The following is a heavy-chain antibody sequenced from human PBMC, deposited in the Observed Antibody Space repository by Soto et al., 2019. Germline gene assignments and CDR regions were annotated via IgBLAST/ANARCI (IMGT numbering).Heavy chain of an antibody. CDR2: IFPIFGTA. V-gene: IGHV1-69*13. CDR1: GGTFSSYA. D-gene: IGHD3-22*01. J-gene: IGHJ6*02. Sequence: GASVKVSCKASGGTFSSYAISWVRQAPGQGLEWMGVIFPIFGTANYAQKFQGRVTITADESTSTAYMELSSLSSEDTAVYYCARPHYYDSSGYSRPYYYYGMDVWGRGTTVTVSS. CDR3: ARPHYYDSSGYSRPYYYYGMDV.